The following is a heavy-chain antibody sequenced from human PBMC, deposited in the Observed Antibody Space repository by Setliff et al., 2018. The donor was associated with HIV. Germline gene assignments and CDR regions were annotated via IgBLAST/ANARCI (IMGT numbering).Heavy chain of an antibody. J-gene: IGHJ4*02. Sequence: PGGSLRLSCAASGFTFSSYAMSWVRQAPGKGLEWVSAISGSGGSTYYADSVKGRFTISRDNSKNTLYLQMNSLRAEDTALYYCASARIPTGGTSTSLDYWGQGALVTVSS. D-gene: IGHD1-1*01. CDR2: ISGSGGST. CDR3: ASARIPTGGTSTSLDY. V-gene: IGHV3-23*01. CDR1: GFTFSSYA.